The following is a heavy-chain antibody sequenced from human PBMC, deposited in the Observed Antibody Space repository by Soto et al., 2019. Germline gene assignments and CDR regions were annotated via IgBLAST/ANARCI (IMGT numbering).Heavy chain of an antibody. Sequence: QVQLVESGGGVVQPGTSLTLSCAASGFDFSNFVMHWVRQAPGKGLECVADIWHDASHEYYGDSVQGRFTISRDNSKHLLYLQMNSLRAEYTAVYYCAREGGDEWIDYYYYGMEVWGHGTTVTVSS. V-gene: IGHV3-33*01. CDR2: IWHDASHE. CDR1: GFDFSNFV. J-gene: IGHJ6*02. CDR3: AREGGDEWIDYYYYGMEV. D-gene: IGHD2-21*02.